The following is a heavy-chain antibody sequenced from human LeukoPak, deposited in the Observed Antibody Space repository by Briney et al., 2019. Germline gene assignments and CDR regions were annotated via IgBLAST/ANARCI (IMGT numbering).Heavy chain of an antibody. J-gene: IGHJ1*01. CDR1: GFTFSSYG. CDR3: AKAWELLERLAYFQH. D-gene: IGHD1-26*01. V-gene: IGHV3-30*18. CDR2: ISYDGSNK. Sequence: GGSLRLSCAASGFTFSSYGMHWVRQAPGKGLEWVAVISYDGSNKYYADSVKGRFTISRDNSKNMLYLQMNSLRAEDTAVYYCAKAWELLERLAYFQHWGQGTLVTVSS.